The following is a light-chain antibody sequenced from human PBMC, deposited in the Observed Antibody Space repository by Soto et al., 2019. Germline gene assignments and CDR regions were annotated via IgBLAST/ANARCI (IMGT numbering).Light chain of an antibody. V-gene: IGKV1-39*01. CDR3: QQTYTAPGT. Sequence: DIQMTQSPSPLSASVGDSVTITCRASQTIKTYLNWYRHKPGKAPELRIYAASRLQSGVASRFSGSGSGTYFILTISSLQPDDLATYYCQQTYTAPGTFGQGTKVEI. J-gene: IGKJ1*01. CDR2: AAS. CDR1: QTIKTY.